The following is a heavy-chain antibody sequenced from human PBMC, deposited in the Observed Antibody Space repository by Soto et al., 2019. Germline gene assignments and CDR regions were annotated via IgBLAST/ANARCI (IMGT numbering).Heavy chain of an antibody. Sequence: PGGSLRLSCAASGFTFSDYAMSWVRQAPGKGLEWVSSISSGGGSPYYADSVKGRFTISRNNSKNTLFLQMSSLRAEDTAVYYCAKGDGRIVPRHFDYWGQGTLVTVSS. CDR2: ISSGGGSP. V-gene: IGHV3-23*01. CDR1: GFTFSDYA. D-gene: IGHD1-26*01. J-gene: IGHJ4*02. CDR3: AKGDGRIVPRHFDY.